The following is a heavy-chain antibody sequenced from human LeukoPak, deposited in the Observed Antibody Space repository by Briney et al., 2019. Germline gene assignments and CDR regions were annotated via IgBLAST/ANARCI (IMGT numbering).Heavy chain of an antibody. CDR3: ATDVAEAFDI. D-gene: IGHD2-21*01. V-gene: IGHV1-24*01. Sequence: ASVKVSCKVSGYTLTELSMHWVRPAPGKGLEWMGGFDPEDGETIYAQKFQGRVTMTEDTSTDTAYMELSSLGSEDPAVYYCATDVAEAFDIWGQGTMVTVSS. CDR1: GYTLTELS. CDR2: FDPEDGET. J-gene: IGHJ3*02.